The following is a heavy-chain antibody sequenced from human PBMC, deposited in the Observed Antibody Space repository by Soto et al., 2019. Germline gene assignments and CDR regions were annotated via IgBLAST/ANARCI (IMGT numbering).Heavy chain of an antibody. CDR2: IFSDGST. CDR1: GFSVSSNY. V-gene: IGHV3-53*04. CDR3: AGVGERINWPPLLDRFAP. J-gene: IGHJ5*02. Sequence: EVQVVESGGGLVQPGGSLRLSCAASGFSVSSNYMTWVRQAPGKGLEWVSVIFSDGSTYYADSVKGRFTISGHNSKTTPNLQINSMRAEDTAVDYCAGVGERINWPPLLDRFAPWGQGTLVSVSS. D-gene: IGHD1-1*01.